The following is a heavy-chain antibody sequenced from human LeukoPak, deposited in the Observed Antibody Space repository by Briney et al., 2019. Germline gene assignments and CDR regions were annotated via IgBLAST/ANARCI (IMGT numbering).Heavy chain of an antibody. CDR3: ARGRTGDAFDY. CDR1: GGSISSGGYS. Sequence: SETLSLTCTLSGGSISSGGYSWSWIRQHPGKGLEWIGYIYYSGSTYYNPSLKSRVTISVDTSKNQFSLKLSSVTAADTAVYYCARGRTGDAFDYWGQGTLVTVSS. V-gene: IGHV4-31*03. CDR2: IYYSGST. D-gene: IGHD7-27*01. J-gene: IGHJ4*02.